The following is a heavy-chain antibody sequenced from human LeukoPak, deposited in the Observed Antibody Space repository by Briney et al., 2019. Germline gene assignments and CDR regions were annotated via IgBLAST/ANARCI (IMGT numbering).Heavy chain of an antibody. CDR3: ARLDWANYYGMDV. Sequence: PSETLSLTCAVYGGSFSGYYWSWIRQPPGKGLEWIGEINHSGSTNYNPSLKSRVTISVDTSKNQFSLKLSSVTAADTAVYYCARLDWANYYGMDVWGQGTTVTVSS. CDR1: GGSFSGYY. J-gene: IGHJ6*02. V-gene: IGHV4-34*01. D-gene: IGHD3-9*01. CDR2: INHSGST.